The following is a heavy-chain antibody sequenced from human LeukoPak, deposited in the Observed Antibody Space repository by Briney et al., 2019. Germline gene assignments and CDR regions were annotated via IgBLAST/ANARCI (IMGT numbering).Heavy chain of an antibody. Sequence: SETLSLTCAVYGGSFSGYYWSWIRQPPGKGLEWIGEINHSGSTNYNPSLKSRVTISVDTSNNQFSLKLSSVTAADTAVYYCARQSSSWYHNWFDPWGQGTLVTVSS. CDR1: GGSFSGYY. CDR2: INHSGST. D-gene: IGHD6-13*01. V-gene: IGHV4-34*01. CDR3: ARQSSSWYHNWFDP. J-gene: IGHJ5*02.